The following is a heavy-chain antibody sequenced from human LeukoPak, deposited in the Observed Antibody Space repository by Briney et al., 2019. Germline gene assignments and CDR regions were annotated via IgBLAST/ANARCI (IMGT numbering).Heavy chain of an antibody. CDR3: AREGAYSSSADVDY. CDR2: IKQDGSAK. V-gene: IGHV3-7*01. Sequence: GGSLRLSCAASGFSFSNYWMSWGRQAPGKGLEWVANIKQDGSAKYYVDSVKGRFTISRDNVKNSLYLQMSSLRAEDTAIYYCAREGAYSSSADVDYWGQEPWSPSPQ. CDR1: GFSFSNYW. J-gene: IGHJ4*01. D-gene: IGHD6-6*01.